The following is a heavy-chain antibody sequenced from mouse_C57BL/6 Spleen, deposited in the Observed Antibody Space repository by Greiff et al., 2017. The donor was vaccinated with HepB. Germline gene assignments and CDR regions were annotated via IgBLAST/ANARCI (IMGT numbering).Heavy chain of an antibody. Sequence: DVKLVESGGGLVKPGGSLKLSCAASGFTFSDYGMHWVRQAPEKGLEWVAYISSGSSTIYYADTVKGRFTISRDNAKNTLFLQMTSLRSEDTAMYYCARDDYADYAMDYWGQGTSVTVSS. J-gene: IGHJ4*01. CDR3: ARDDYADYAMDY. D-gene: IGHD2-4*01. CDR2: ISSGSSTI. V-gene: IGHV5-17*01. CDR1: GFTFSDYG.